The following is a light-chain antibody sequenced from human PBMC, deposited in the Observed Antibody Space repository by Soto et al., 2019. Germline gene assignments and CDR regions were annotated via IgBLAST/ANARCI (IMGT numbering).Light chain of an antibody. CDR3: AAWDGSLSGVV. CDR1: SSNIGNNH. J-gene: IGLJ2*01. V-gene: IGLV1-47*01. Sequence: QSVLTQPPSASGTPGQRVTISCSGSSSNIGNNHVYWYQQLPGTAPKLLIYRVNQRPSGVPDRFSGSRSGTSASLAISGLRFEDEADYHCAAWDGSLSGVVFGGGTKVTVL. CDR2: RVN.